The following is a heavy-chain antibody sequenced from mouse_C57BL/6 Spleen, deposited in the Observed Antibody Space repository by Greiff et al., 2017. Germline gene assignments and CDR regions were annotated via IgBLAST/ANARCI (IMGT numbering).Heavy chain of an antibody. Sequence: VQLQQSGAELVKPGASVKISCKASGYAFSSYWMNWVKQRPGKGLEWIGQIYPGDGDTNYNGKFKGKATLTADKSSSTAYMQLSSLTSEYSAVYFCARNDGYSLFDYWGQGTTLTVSS. J-gene: IGHJ2*01. D-gene: IGHD2-3*01. CDR3: ARNDGYSLFDY. V-gene: IGHV1-80*01. CDR2: IYPGDGDT. CDR1: GYAFSSYW.